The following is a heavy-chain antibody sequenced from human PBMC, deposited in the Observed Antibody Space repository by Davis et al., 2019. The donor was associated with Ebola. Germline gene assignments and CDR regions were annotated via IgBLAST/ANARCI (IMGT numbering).Heavy chain of an antibody. CDR3: ARAYYYYYGMDV. CDR1: GGTFSSYA. J-gene: IGHJ6*02. V-gene: IGHV1-69*04. Sequence: SVQVSCKASGGTFSSYAISWVRQAPGQGLEWMGRIIPILGIANYAQKFQGRVTITADKSTSTAYMELSSLRSDDTAVYYCARAYYYYYGMDVWGQGTTVTVSS. CDR2: IIPILGIA.